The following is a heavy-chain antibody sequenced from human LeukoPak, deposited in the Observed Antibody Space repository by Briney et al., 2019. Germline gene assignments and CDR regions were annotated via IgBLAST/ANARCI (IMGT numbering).Heavy chain of an antibody. CDR2: VSYDGGQK. CDR3: ARDRINMMVLGHDSGLDC. CDR1: GFSLSEYG. D-gene: IGHD3-22*01. J-gene: IGHJ4*02. Sequence: GGSLRLSCVGSGFSLSEYGIHWVRQAPGKGLEWVAVVSYDGGQKYCADSVKGRFTISRETSRDTVSLEMNSLRVEDTAVYYCARDRINMMVLGHDSGLDCWGQGTLVTVSS. V-gene: IGHV3-30*19.